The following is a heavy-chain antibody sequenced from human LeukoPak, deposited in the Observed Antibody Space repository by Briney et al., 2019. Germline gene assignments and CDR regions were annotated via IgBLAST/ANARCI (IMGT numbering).Heavy chain of an antibody. V-gene: IGHV3-23*01. Sequence: PGGSLRLSCAASGLSFSNYAMYWVRQAPGKGLEWVSAIGGTGGNIFYTDSVKGRLTISRDNSKNTLYLHMNSLRAEDTAIYYCVRDNYSYRLDVWGQGTLVTVSS. CDR1: GLSFSNYA. CDR2: IGGTGGNI. J-gene: IGHJ4*02. CDR3: VRDNYSYRLDV. D-gene: IGHD2-21*01.